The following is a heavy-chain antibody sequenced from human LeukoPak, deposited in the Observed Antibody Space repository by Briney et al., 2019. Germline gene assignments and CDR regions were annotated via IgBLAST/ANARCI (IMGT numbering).Heavy chain of an antibody. J-gene: IGHJ4*02. D-gene: IGHD1-26*01. V-gene: IGHV3-7*01. CDR2: IKQDGSEK. CDR3: ARVGGIYYFDY. CDR1: GFTFSSNW. Sequence: GGSLRLSCAAPGFTFSSNWMCWVRHALGEGLEWVSHIKQDGSEKYYVDSVKGRFTISTDTAKNSLYLQMNTPRAEDTAVCYCARVGGIYYFDYWGQGALVTVSS.